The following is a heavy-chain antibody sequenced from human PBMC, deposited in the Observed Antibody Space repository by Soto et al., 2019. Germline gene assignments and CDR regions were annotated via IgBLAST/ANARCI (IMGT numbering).Heavy chain of an antibody. V-gene: IGHV3-33*01. Sequence: QVQLVESGGGVVQPGRSLRLFCAASGFTFSSYGMHWVRQAPGKGLEWVAVIWYDGSNKYYADSVKGRFTISRDNSKNTLYLQMNSLRAEDTAVYYCARSIAVATFFDYWGQGTLVTVSS. J-gene: IGHJ4*02. CDR3: ARSIAVATFFDY. CDR2: IWYDGSNK. CDR1: GFTFSSYG. D-gene: IGHD6-19*01.